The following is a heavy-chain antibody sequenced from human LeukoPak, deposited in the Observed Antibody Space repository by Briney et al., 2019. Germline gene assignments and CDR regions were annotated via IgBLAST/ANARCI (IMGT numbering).Heavy chain of an antibody. D-gene: IGHD3-22*01. CDR1: GFTFSSYG. CDR3: AKEFSGYLASFEY. V-gene: IGHV3-30*18. Sequence: SLRLSCAASGFTFSSYGMHWVRQAPGKGLEWVAMTSFDGSYKNYADSVKGRFTISRDNSKNRLYLQMNSLRAEDMAVYYCAKEFSGYLASFEYWGQGTLVTVSS. J-gene: IGHJ4*02. CDR2: TSFDGSYK.